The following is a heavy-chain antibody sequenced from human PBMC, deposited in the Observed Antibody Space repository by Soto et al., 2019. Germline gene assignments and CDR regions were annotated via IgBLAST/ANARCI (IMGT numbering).Heavy chain of an antibody. V-gene: IGHV3-48*04. CDR3: ARGYYDSSGYYGLYYYYYGMDV. Sequence: EVQLVESGGGLVQPGGSLRLSCAASGFTFSSYSMNWVRQAPGKGLEWVSYISSSGSTIYYADSVKGRFTISRDNAKNSLYLQMNSLRAEDTAVYYCARGYYDSSGYYGLYYYYYGMDVWGQGTTVTVSS. J-gene: IGHJ6*02. CDR2: ISSSGSTI. CDR1: GFTFSSYS. D-gene: IGHD3-22*01.